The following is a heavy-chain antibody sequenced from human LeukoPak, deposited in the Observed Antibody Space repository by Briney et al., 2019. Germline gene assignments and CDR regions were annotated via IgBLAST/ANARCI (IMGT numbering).Heavy chain of an antibody. V-gene: IGHV4-4*02. CDR1: GGSISSSNW. J-gene: IGHJ4*02. CDR3: ARGDAYYFDY. CDR2: VYHSGSI. Sequence: SETLSLTCAVSGGSISSSNWWSWVRQPPGKGLEWIGEVYHSGSINYSPSLKSRVTISVDKSKNHFSLQLSSVTAADTAVDYCARGDAYYFDYWGQGTLVTVSS.